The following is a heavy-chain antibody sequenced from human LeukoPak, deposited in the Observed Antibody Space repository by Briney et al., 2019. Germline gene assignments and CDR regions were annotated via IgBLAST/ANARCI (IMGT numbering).Heavy chain of an antibody. CDR2: ISGSGILI. Sequence: GGSLRLSCAASGFIFTNDDLNWVRQAPGKGLDWVSFISGSGILIYCADSVQGRFTISRDNAKNSPPLQMNSLRAEDTAVYYCARDIGTSIFGVFSGGVFDSWGQGTLVTVSS. J-gene: IGHJ4*02. CDR3: ARDIGTSIFGVFSGGVFDS. CDR1: GFIFTNDD. V-gene: IGHV3-21*01. D-gene: IGHD3-3*01.